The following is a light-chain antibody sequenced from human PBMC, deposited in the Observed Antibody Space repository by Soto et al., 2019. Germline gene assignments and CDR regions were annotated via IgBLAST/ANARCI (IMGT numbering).Light chain of an antibody. CDR3: QSYDSSLSGGV. Sequence: QSVLTQPPSVSGAPGQRVTIFCTGSNSNIGSNYDVNWYQQLPGKAPKLLIYGDRIRPSGVPDRFSGSQSGTSASLAITGLQSEDEAHYYCQSYDSSLSGGVFGGGTKVTVL. CDR2: GDR. CDR1: NSNIGSNYD. J-gene: IGLJ3*02. V-gene: IGLV1-40*01.